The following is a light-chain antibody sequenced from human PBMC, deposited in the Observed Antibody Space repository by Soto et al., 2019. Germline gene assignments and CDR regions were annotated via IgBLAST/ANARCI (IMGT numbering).Light chain of an antibody. CDR2: GAS. CDR3: QQTYSDIS. Sequence: RRTHWPSSLSESVGDTIAITCGASRTINTYLNWVQQKPGEPPRLRIYGASTLPDGVPSRFSGSGSGADFPLTISGMTPEDFASYHCQQTYSDISFGGGTKVDIK. V-gene: IGKV1-39*01. CDR1: RTINTY. J-gene: IGKJ4*01.